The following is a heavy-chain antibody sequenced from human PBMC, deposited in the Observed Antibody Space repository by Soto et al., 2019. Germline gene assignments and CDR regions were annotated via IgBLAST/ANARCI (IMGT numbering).Heavy chain of an antibody. D-gene: IGHD7-27*01. CDR3: ARKAWVRFDY. V-gene: IGHV4-4*02. Sequence: SETLSLTCAVSGDSISRSVWWTWVRQPPGKGLEWIGEAFHNGVTNYNPSLKSRVTMSVDKSTNDFSLKVTSVTAADTAIYYCARKAWVRFDYWGQGALVTVSS. CDR1: GDSISRSVW. J-gene: IGHJ4*02. CDR2: AFHNGVT.